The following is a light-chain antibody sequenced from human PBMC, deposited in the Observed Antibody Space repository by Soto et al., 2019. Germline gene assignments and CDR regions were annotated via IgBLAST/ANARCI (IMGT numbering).Light chain of an antibody. V-gene: IGKV3-20*01. Sequence: IVLSQSAGALSLSPGERAALSCRASQSVSSKLAWYQQKPGQAPRLLIYGASTRATGIPARFSGSGSGTEFTLTISRLEPEDFAVYYCEQYGSSGTFGQGTKVDIK. CDR2: GAS. CDR3: EQYGSSGT. CDR1: QSVSSK. J-gene: IGKJ1*01.